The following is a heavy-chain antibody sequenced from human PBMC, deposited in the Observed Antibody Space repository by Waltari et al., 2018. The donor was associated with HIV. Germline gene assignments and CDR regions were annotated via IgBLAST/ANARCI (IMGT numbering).Heavy chain of an antibody. D-gene: IGHD1-1*01. V-gene: IGHV1-18*01. CDR3: ARSERVESPLTAERDY. J-gene: IGHJ4*02. Sequence: QIPLVQSGPEVAKPGASVKVSFTGSGYIFSDFGISWVRHAPGQGLEWMGWMSRNNNPGTYEQSIRSRLTMTINTSKNTAYMELRSLRSDDTAVYYWARSERVESPLTAERDYWSQGTLVTVSS. CDR1: GYIFSDFG. CDR2: MSRNNNPG.